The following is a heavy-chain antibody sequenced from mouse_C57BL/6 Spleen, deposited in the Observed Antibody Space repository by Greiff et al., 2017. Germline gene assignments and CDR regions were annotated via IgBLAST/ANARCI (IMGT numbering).Heavy chain of an antibody. V-gene: IGHV1-18*01. J-gene: IGHJ4*01. CDR1: GYTFTDYN. CDR2: INPNNGGT. Sequence: VQLQQSGPELVKPGASVKIPCKASGYTFTDYNMDWVKQSHGKSLEWIGDINPNNGGTIYNQKFKGKATLTVDKSSSTAYMELRSLTSEDTAVYYCARSKGNYRYYAMDYWGQGTSVTVSS. D-gene: IGHD2-1*01. CDR3: ARSKGNYRYYAMDY.